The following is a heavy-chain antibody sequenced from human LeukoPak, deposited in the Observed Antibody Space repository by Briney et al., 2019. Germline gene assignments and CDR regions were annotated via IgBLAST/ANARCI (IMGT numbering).Heavy chain of an antibody. D-gene: IGHD3-22*01. V-gene: IGHV4-4*09. J-gene: IGHJ5*02. CDR3: ARCNAPYYYDSTGYYWFDP. CDR1: GDSITNFY. Sequence: SETLSLTCAVSGDSITNFYWSWIRQSPGKGLEWIGDIYTSGSTKYHPSLKSRATISEDTSKNQFSLKLFSVTAADTAVYYCARCNAPYYYDSTGYYWFDPWGQGTLVTVSS. CDR2: IYTSGST.